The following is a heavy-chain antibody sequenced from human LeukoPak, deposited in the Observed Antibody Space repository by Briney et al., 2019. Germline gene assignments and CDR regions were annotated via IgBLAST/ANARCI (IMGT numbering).Heavy chain of an antibody. CDR3: ARSKRNGFDI. V-gene: IGHV3-23*01. CDR2: ISGSGDNT. J-gene: IGHJ3*02. CDR1: GFTFSSHG. Sequence: PGGSLRLSCAASGFTFSSHGMSWVRQAPGKGLEWVSIISGSGDNTYYADSVKGRFTISRDNSKNTLYLQMNSLRAEDTAVYYCARSKRNGFDIWGQGTMVTVSS.